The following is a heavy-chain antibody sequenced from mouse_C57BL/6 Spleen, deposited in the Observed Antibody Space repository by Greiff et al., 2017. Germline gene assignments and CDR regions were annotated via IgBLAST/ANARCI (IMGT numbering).Heavy chain of an antibody. CDR1: GYTFTSYW. CDR2: IHPSSGYT. V-gene: IGHV1-7*01. CDR3: ASTTVVGGYFDY. Sequence: VQLQQSGAELATPGASVKLSCKASGYTFTSYWMHWVKQRPGQGLEWIGYIHPSSGYTKYNQKFKDKATLTANKFTSKAYMQLSRRTYEDSAVYYYASTTVVGGYFDYWGQGTTLTVSS. D-gene: IGHD1-1*01. J-gene: IGHJ2*01.